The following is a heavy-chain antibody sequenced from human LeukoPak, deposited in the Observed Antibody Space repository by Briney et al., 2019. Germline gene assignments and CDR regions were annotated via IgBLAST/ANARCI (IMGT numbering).Heavy chain of an antibody. CDR2: IKEDGSES. CDR1: GFNFGEFW. D-gene: IGHD3-16*02. CDR3: ARDGAMITFGGVIAL. J-gene: IGHJ4*02. V-gene: IGHV3-7*01. Sequence: GGSLRLSCAASGFNFGEFWMAWVRQTPGMGLEWVADIKEDGSESFYVDSVKGRFTISRDNSKNSLDLQMNRLRGDDTAVYYCARDGAMITFGGVIALWGQGTLVTVSS.